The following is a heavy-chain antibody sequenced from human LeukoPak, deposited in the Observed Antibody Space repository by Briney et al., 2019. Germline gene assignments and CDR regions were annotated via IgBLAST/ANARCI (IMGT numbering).Heavy chain of an antibody. J-gene: IGHJ4*02. CDR3: AKGRTGTRRDNFDY. Sequence: PGRSLRLSCAASGFIFSTYGMHWVRHAPGKGLEWVAVISYDGSNKYYADSVMGRFTISRDNSKNTLYLQMNSLRAEDTAVYYCAKGRTGTRRDNFDYWGQGTLVTVSS. D-gene: IGHD1/OR15-1a*01. CDR1: GFIFSTYG. CDR2: ISYDGSNK. V-gene: IGHV3-30*18.